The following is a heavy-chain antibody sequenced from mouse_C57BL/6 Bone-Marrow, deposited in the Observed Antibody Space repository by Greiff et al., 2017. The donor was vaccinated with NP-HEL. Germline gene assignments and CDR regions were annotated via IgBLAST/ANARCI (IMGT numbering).Heavy chain of an antibody. CDR2: INYDGSST. J-gene: IGHJ2*01. CDR1: GFTFSDYY. CDR3: AREGGSSYFDY. D-gene: IGHD1-1*01. V-gene: IGHV5-16*01. Sequence: EVQVVESEGGLVQPGSSMKLSCTASGFTFSDYYMAWVRQVPEKGLEWVANINYDGSSTYYLDSLKSRFIISRDNAKNILYLQMSSLKSEDTATYYCAREGGSSYFDYWGQGTTLTVSS.